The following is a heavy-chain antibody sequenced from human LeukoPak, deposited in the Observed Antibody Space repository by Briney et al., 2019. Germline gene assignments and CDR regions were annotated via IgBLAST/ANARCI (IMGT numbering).Heavy chain of an antibody. Sequence: GRSLRLSCAASGFTFDDYAMHWVRQAPGKGLEWVSGISWNSGSIGYADSVKGRFTISRDNAKNSLYLQMNSLRAEDTAVYYCARVGYISAWPRLHYYYGMDVWGQGTTVTVSS. D-gene: IGHD6-19*01. CDR3: ARVGYISAWPRLHYYYGMDV. V-gene: IGHV3-9*01. CDR2: ISWNSGSI. CDR1: GFTFDDYA. J-gene: IGHJ6*02.